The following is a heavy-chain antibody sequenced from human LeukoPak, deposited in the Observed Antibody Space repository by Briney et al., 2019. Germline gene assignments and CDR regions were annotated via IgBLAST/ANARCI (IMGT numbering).Heavy chain of an antibody. CDR2: IYHSGST. CDR3: ARELGTRSGYSDAFDI. Sequence: SETLSLTCAVSGGSISSSNWWSWVRPPPGKGLEWIGEIYHSGSTNYNPSLKSRVTISVDKSKNQFSLMVNSVTAADTAVYYCARELGTRSGYSDAFDIWGQGTMVTISS. CDR1: GGSISSSNW. V-gene: IGHV4-4*02. D-gene: IGHD3-22*01. J-gene: IGHJ3*02.